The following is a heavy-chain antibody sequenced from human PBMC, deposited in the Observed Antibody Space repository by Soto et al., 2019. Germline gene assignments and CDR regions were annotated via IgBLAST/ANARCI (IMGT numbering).Heavy chain of an antibody. J-gene: IGHJ4*02. Sequence: QVQLVQSGAAVKRPGSSLKVSCKTSGDTFNNYAIHWVRQAPAQGLEWMGGIIPFFNTANYTQKFQDRVTITEDEATSTTYMELGGMRSESTAVYYCARLRRRGSNGLPASLDQWGQGTLVTVSS. CDR3: ARLRRRGSNGLPASLDQ. V-gene: IGHV1-69*01. CDR2: IIPFFNTA. D-gene: IGHD2-15*01. CDR1: GDTFNNYA.